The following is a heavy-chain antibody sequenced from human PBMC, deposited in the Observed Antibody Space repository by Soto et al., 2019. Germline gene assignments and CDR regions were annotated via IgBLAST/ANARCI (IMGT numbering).Heavy chain of an antibody. J-gene: IGHJ6*02. Sequence: GSLRLSCATSGFTFSNYRMNWVREAPGKGLEWVASISGSGKDTFYRDSVKGRFTISRDNAESSLVLQMNSLTVDDTAVYHCARVHLVRTSSYYCGMNVWGPGTTVTVSS. CDR2: ISGSGKDT. CDR1: GFTFSNYR. V-gene: IGHV3-21*06. D-gene: IGHD6-6*01. CDR3: ARVHLVRTSSYYCGMNV.